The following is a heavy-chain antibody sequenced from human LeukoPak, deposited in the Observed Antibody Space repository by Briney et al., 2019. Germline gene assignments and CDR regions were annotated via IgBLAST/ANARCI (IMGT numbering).Heavy chain of an antibody. Sequence: GGSLRLSCAASGFTFSSYSMNWVRQAPGKGLEWVSSISSSSSYIYYADSVKGRFTISRDNARNSLYLQMNSLRAEDTAEYYCARDSQYYYDSSGYSLPADDAFDIWGQGTMVTVSS. J-gene: IGHJ3*02. D-gene: IGHD3-22*01. V-gene: IGHV3-21*01. CDR2: ISSSSSYI. CDR1: GFTFSSYS. CDR3: ARDSQYYYDSSGYSLPADDAFDI.